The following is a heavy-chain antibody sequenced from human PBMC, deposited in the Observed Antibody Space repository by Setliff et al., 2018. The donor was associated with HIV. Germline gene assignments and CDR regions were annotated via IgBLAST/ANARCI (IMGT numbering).Heavy chain of an antibody. D-gene: IGHD1-26*01. Sequence: PSETLSLTCRVSGMSVSGYYWSWIRQSPGKGLEWIGYIYHTGTTSYNPSLKSRVTIQIDRSNNHFSLNLRSATTADTAVYFCARDHELGAFDLWGQGTMFTVSS. CDR2: IYHTGTT. CDR3: ARDHELGAFDL. V-gene: IGHV4-59*02. CDR1: GMSVSGYY. J-gene: IGHJ3*01.